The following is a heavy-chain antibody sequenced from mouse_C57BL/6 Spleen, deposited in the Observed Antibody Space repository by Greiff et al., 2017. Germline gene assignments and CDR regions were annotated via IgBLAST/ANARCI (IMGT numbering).Heavy chain of an antibody. CDR2: IYPGSGST. Sequence: QVQLQQSGAELVKPGASVKMSCKASGYTFTSYWITWVKQRPGQGLEWIGDIYPGSGSTNYNEKFKSKATLTVDTSSSTAYMQLSSLTSEDSAVYYCARWGYGSSYPAWFAYWGQGTLVTVSA. V-gene: IGHV1-55*01. CDR1: GYTFTSYW. J-gene: IGHJ3*01. D-gene: IGHD1-1*01. CDR3: ARWGYGSSYPAWFAY.